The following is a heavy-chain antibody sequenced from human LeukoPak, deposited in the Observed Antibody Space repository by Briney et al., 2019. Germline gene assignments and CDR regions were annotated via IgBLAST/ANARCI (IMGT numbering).Heavy chain of an antibody. V-gene: IGHV3-23*01. J-gene: IGHJ4*02. D-gene: IGHD6-19*01. CDR1: GFTFSSYA. CDR2: ISGSGGST. CDR3: AKAYSGWKYYFDY. Sequence: GASLRLSCAASGFTFSSYAMSWVRQAPGKGLEWVSAISGSGGSTYYADSVKCRFTISRDNSKNTLYLQMNSLRAEDTAVYYCAKAYSGWKYYFDYWGQGTLVTVSS.